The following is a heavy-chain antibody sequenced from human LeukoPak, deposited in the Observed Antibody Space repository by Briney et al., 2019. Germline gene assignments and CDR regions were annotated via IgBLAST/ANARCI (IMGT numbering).Heavy chain of an antibody. V-gene: IGHV1-2*02. CDR3: ARRGCSGGSCYYRFDY. D-gene: IGHD2-15*01. J-gene: IGHJ4*02. CDR1: GYSFTGYY. Sequence: SVKVSCKASGYSFTGYYMHWVRQAPGQGLERMGWINPNSGGTNYAQKFQGRVTMTRDTSISTAYMELSRLRSDDTAVYYCARRGCSGGSCYYRFDYWGQGTLVTVSS. CDR2: INPNSGGT.